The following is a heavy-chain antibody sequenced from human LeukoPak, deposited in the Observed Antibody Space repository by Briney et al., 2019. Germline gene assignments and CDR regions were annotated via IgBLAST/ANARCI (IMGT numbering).Heavy chain of an antibody. CDR1: GGSFSGYY. CDR2: INHSGST. Sequence: SETLSLTCAVYGGSFSGYYWSWIRQPPGKGLEWIGEINHSGSTNYNPSLKSRVTISVDTSKNQFSLKLSSVTAADTALYYCTIRDGGGRWGQGTLVTVSS. CDR3: TIRDGGGR. V-gene: IGHV4-34*03. J-gene: IGHJ4*02. D-gene: IGHD5-24*01.